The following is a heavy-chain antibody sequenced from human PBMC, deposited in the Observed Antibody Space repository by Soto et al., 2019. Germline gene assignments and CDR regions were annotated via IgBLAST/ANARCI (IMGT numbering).Heavy chain of an antibody. CDR3: ARDRGAAAATDY. V-gene: IGHV4-34*01. CDR1: GGSFSGYY. J-gene: IGHJ4*02. D-gene: IGHD6-13*01. Sequence: SETLSLTCAVYGGSFSGYYWSWIRQPPGKGLEWIGEINHSGSTNYNPSLKSRVTISVDTSKNQFSLKLSSVTAADTAVYYCARDRGAAAATDYWGQGTLVTRLL. CDR2: INHSGST.